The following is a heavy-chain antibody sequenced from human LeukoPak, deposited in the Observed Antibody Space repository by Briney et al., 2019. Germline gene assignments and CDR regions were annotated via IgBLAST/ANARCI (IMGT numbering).Heavy chain of an antibody. CDR3: ARDRTYYDFWSGFGWFDP. Sequence: PEGSLRLSCAASGFTFSSYWMSWVRQAPGKGLEWVANIKQDGSEKYYVDSVKGRFTISRDNAKNSLYLQMNSLRAEDTAVYYCARDRTYYDFWSGFGWFDPWGQGTLVTVSS. J-gene: IGHJ5*02. D-gene: IGHD3-3*01. CDR2: IKQDGSEK. V-gene: IGHV3-7*01. CDR1: GFTFSSYW.